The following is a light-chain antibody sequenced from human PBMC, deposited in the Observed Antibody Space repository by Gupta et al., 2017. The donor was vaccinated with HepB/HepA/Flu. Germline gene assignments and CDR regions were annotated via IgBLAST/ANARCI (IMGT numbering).Light chain of an antibody. CDR3: HQEDNTPRT. Sequence: DTVMTQSPASLAVSLGERATINCKSSQSVLYSSKNKNYLAWYQQKPGQPPKLLIYWASTREYGVPDRFSGSGSGTDFTLTISSLQAEDVAVYYCHQEDNTPRTFGQGTKVEIK. V-gene: IGKV4-1*01. CDR1: QSVLYSSKNKNY. J-gene: IGKJ1*01. CDR2: WAS.